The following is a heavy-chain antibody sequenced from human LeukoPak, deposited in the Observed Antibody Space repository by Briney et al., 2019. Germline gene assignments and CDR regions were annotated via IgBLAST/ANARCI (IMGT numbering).Heavy chain of an antibody. CDR1: GGSFSGYY. J-gene: IGHJ6*02. CDR2: INHSGST. CDR3: ARWAALGYCSSTSCCRRGYYYYGMDV. V-gene: IGHV4-34*01. Sequence: SETLSLTCAVYGGSFSGYYWSWIRQPPGKGLEWIGEINHSGSTNYNPSLKSRVTISVDTSKNQFSLKLSSVTAADTAVYYCARWAALGYCSSTSCCRRGYYYYGMDVWGQGTTVTVSS. D-gene: IGHD2-2*01.